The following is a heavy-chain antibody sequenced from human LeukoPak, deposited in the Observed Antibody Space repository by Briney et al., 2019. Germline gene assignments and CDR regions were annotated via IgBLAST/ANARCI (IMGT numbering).Heavy chain of an antibody. J-gene: IGHJ4*02. CDR1: GDSVSNGNYY. Sequence: SETLSLTCTVSGDSVSNGNYYWSWLRQPPGKALQWIGYIYYTGKTYYNPSLEGRVTVLVDTSRNHFSVKLSSVTAADTAVYYCARERFYYDSSGYYRGNYFDYWGQGTLVTVSS. V-gene: IGHV4-61*03. CDR3: ARERFYYDSSGYYRGNYFDY. D-gene: IGHD3-22*01. CDR2: IYYTGKT.